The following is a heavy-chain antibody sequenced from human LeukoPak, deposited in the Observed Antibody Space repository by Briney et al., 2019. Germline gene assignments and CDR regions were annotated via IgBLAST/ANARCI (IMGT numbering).Heavy chain of an antibody. J-gene: IGHJ6*03. Sequence: ASVKVSCKASGYTFTNYDINWVRQASGQGLEWMGRMNPNTGDTGHAQKFQGRVTMTRSTSISTAYMELSSLRSEDTAVYYCARVGYFYMDVWGKGTTVTVSS. CDR3: ARVGYFYMDV. D-gene: IGHD3-22*01. V-gene: IGHV1-8*01. CDR2: MNPNTGDT. CDR1: GYTFTNYD.